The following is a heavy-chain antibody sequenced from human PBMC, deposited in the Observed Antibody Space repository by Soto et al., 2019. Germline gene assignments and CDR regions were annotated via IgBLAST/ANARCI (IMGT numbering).Heavy chain of an antibody. CDR2: IYYSGST. CDR3: ALPRGYSSGNLDAFDI. J-gene: IGHJ3*02. Sequence: PSETLSLTCAVSGGSISSSSYYWGWIRQPPGKGLEWIGSIYYSGSTYYNPSLKSRVTISVDTSKNQFSLKLSSVTAADTAVYYCALPRGYSSGNLDAFDIWGQGTMVTVSS. D-gene: IGHD6-19*01. CDR1: GGSISSSSYY. V-gene: IGHV4-39*01.